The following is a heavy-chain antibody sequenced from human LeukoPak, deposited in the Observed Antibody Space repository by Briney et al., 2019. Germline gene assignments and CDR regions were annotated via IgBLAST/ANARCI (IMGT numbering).Heavy chain of an antibody. Sequence: GGSLRLSCAASGFTFSSYAMSWVRQAPGKGLEWVSAMSGSGGSTYYADSVKGRFTISRDNAKNTLYLQMNSLRVDDTAVYYCTSGAYGSYSFEYWGQGTLVTVSS. CDR3: TSGAYGSYSFEY. CDR1: GFTFSSYA. V-gene: IGHV3-23*01. CDR2: MSGSGGST. J-gene: IGHJ4*02. D-gene: IGHD4-23*01.